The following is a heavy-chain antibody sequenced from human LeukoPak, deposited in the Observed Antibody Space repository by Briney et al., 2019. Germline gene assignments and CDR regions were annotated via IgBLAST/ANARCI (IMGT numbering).Heavy chain of an antibody. V-gene: IGHV3-48*03. CDR2: ISSSGSTI. D-gene: IGHD3-16*01. CDR1: GFTFSSYE. Sequence: GGSLRLSCAASGFTFSSYEMNWVRQAPGKGLEWVSYISSSGSTIYYADSVKGRFTISRDNAKNSLYLQMNSLRAEDTAVYYCARPNYDYVWGTYYFDCWGQGTLVTVSS. CDR3: ARPNYDYVWGTYYFDC. J-gene: IGHJ4*02.